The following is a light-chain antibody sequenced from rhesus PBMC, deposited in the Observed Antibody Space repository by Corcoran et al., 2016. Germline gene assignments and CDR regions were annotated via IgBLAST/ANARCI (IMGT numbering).Light chain of an antibody. J-gene: IGLJ1*01. CDR3: SAWDSSLSAYI. CDR2: RNN. Sequence: QAGLTQPPSVSKGLRQTATLTCTGNSNNVGNQGAAWLQQHQGHPPKLLSYRNNNRPAGISERFPASRSGNTASLTITGLHPEDEAGYYCSAWDSSLSAYIFGVGTRLTVL. CDR1: SNNVGNQG. V-gene: IGLV10-114*01.